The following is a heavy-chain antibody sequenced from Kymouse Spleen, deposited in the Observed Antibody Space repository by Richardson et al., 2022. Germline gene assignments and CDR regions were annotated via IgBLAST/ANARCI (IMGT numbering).Heavy chain of an antibody. CDR2: INHSGST. J-gene: IGHJ4*02. V-gene: IGHV4-34*01. D-gene: IGHD1-7*01. CDR3: ARGYNWNYSFFDY. CDR1: GGSFSGYY. Sequence: QVQLQQWGAGLLKPSETLSLTCAVYGGSFSGYYWSWIRQPPGKGLEWIGEINHSGSTNYNPSLKSRVTISVDTSKNQFSLKLSSVTAADTAVYYCARGYNWNYSFFDYWGQGTLVTVSS.